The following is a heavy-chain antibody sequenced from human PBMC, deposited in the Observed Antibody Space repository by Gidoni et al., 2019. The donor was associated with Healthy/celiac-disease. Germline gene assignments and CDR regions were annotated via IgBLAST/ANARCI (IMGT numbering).Heavy chain of an antibody. Sequence: EVQLVESGGGLVQPGGSLRLSCAASGFPFSSYWMHWVRQAPGKGRGWVSRINSDGSSTSYADSVKGRFTISRDNAKNTLYLQMNSLRAEDTAVYYCARVSYSGSYRYYYGMDVWGQGTTVTVSS. D-gene: IGHD1-26*01. CDR2: INSDGSST. V-gene: IGHV3-74*01. J-gene: IGHJ6*02. CDR1: GFPFSSYW. CDR3: ARVSYSGSYRYYYGMDV.